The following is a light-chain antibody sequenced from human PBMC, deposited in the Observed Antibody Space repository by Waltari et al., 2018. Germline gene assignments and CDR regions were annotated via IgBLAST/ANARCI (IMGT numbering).Light chain of an antibody. Sequence: EIVLTQSPGSLSSSPGERVTLSCRASQSVSRALAWYQQKPGQAPRLLIFAASNRATGIPDRFSGSGSETDFSLTISRLEPEDFAVYYCQHYVRLPATFGRGTKVEIK. V-gene: IGKV3-20*01. CDR3: QHYVRLPAT. J-gene: IGKJ1*01. CDR1: QSVSRA. CDR2: AAS.